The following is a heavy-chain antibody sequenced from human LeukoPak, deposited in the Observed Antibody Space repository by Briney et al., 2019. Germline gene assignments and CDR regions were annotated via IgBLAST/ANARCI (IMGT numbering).Heavy chain of an antibody. CDR3: ARGRGYSSTWAPRKKTHYFDY. CDR2: IYTSGST. Sequence: SETLSLTCTVSGGSISSGSYYWSWIRQPAGKGLEWIGRIYTSGSTNYNPSLKSRVTISVDTSKNRFSLRLSSVTAADTAVFYCARGRGYSSTWAPRKKTHYFDYWGQGTLVTVSS. V-gene: IGHV4-61*02. J-gene: IGHJ4*02. D-gene: IGHD5-18*01. CDR1: GGSISSGSYY.